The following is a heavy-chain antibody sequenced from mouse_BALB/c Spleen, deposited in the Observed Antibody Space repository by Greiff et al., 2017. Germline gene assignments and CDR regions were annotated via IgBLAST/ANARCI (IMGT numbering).Heavy chain of an antibody. J-gene: IGHJ2*01. CDR2: ISYSGST. D-gene: IGHD3-3*01. V-gene: IGHV3-2*02. CDR1: GYSITSDYA. Sequence: EVKLMESGPGLVKPSQSLSLTCTVTGYSITSDYAWNWIRQFPGNKLEWMGYISYSGSTSYNPSLKSRISITRDTSKNQFFLQLNSVTTEDTATYYCARGPQLDGDYWGQGTTLTVSS. CDR3: ARGPQLDGDY.